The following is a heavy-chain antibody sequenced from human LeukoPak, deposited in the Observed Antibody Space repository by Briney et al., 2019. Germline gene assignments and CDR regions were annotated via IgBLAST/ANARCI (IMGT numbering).Heavy chain of an antibody. CDR1: GFTFSSYA. J-gene: IGHJ4*02. Sequence: GGSLRLSXAASGFTFSSYAMSWVRQAPGKGVEWVSDISGSGGSTYYADSVKGRFTISRDNSKNTLYLQMNSLRAEDTAVYYCAKDPRYCSGGSCSELYYFDYWGQGTLVTVSS. V-gene: IGHV3-23*01. CDR2: ISGSGGST. D-gene: IGHD2-15*01. CDR3: AKDPRYCSGGSCSELYYFDY.